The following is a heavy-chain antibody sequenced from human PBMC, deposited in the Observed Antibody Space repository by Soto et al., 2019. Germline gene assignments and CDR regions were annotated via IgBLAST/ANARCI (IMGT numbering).Heavy chain of an antibody. D-gene: IGHD3-9*01. CDR1: GGSFSGYY. Sequence: SETLSLTCAVYGGSFSGYYWSWIRQPPGKGLEWIGEINHSGSTNYNPSLKSRVTISVDTSKNQFSLKLSSVTAADTAVYYCARGVRLRYFDWLPWFDPWGQGTLVTVSS. V-gene: IGHV4-34*01. CDR2: INHSGST. J-gene: IGHJ5*02. CDR3: ARGVRLRYFDWLPWFDP.